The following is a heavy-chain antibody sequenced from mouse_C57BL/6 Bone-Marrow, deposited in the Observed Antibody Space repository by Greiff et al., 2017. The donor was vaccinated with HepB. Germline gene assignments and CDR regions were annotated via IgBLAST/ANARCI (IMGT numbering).Heavy chain of an antibody. D-gene: IGHD1-1*01. CDR3: ARQKGFITNYYAMDY. V-gene: IGHV5-9*01. J-gene: IGHJ4*01. Sequence: DVMLVESGGGLVKPGGSLKLSCAASGFTFSSYTMSWVRQTPEKRLEWVATISGGGGNTYYPDSVKGRFTISRDNAKNTLYLQMSSLRSEDTALYYCARQKGFITNYYAMDYWGQGTSVTVSS. CDR1: GFTFSSYT. CDR2: ISGGGGNT.